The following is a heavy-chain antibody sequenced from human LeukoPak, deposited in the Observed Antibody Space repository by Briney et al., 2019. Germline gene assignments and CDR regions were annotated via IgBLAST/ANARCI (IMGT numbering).Heavy chain of an antibody. CDR3: ARDLHYDASIYFNYFYMDV. J-gene: IGHJ6*03. V-gene: IGHV3-48*01. Sequence: GGSLRLSRVPSDFSISSHGLNWVRQAPGKGVEWILHISIKSTTIYYADSVRGRFTVSRDNAKNSLYLRMNSLRAEDTAVYYCARDLHYDASIYFNYFYMDVWGKGTAVTVSS. CDR2: ISIKSTTI. D-gene: IGHD3-22*01. CDR1: DFSISSHG.